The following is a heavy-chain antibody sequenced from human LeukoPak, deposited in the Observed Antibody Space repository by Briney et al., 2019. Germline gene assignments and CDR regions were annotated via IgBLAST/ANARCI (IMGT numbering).Heavy chain of an antibody. CDR3: ARGTIGGNPASAY. V-gene: IGHV3-69-1*02. Sequence: PGGSLRLSCAATGFNFRNYDMHWVRQAPGKGLEWVSSIGTDGYSYSAVSVKGRFTISRDNAKSTLYLQMDSLTVEDTALYYCARGTIGGNPASAYWGQGTLVTVSS. CDR1: GFNFRNYD. D-gene: IGHD4-23*01. J-gene: IGHJ4*02. CDR2: IGTDGYS.